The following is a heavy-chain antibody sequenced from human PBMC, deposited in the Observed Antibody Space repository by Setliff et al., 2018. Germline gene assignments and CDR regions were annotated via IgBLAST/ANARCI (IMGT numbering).Heavy chain of an antibody. J-gene: IGHJ5*02. Sequence: GASVKVSCKASGYTFTSYGISWVRQAPGQGLEWMGWISAYNGNTNYAQKLQGRVTMTTDTSTSTAYMELRSLRSDDTAVYYCARDPAPRLRFLERFAPWGQGTLVTVSS. CDR3: ARDPAPRLRFLERFAP. CDR1: GYTFTSYG. V-gene: IGHV1-18*01. D-gene: IGHD3-3*01. CDR2: ISAYNGNT.